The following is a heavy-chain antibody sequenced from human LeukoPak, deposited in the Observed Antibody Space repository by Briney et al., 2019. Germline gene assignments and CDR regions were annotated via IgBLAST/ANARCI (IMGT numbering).Heavy chain of an antibody. V-gene: IGHV3-53*01. CDR1: GLTVSTNY. Sequence: GGSLRLSCAASGLTVSTNYMSWVRQAPGKGLEWVSLIYTDASGGNTYYSDSVKGRCTISRDSSKSTVFLLMNRLRAEDTAVYYCASQGRNFGISGYFWTWGQGTLVTVSS. D-gene: IGHD3-3*01. CDR2: IYTDASGGNT. J-gene: IGHJ5*02. CDR3: ASQGRNFGISGYFWT.